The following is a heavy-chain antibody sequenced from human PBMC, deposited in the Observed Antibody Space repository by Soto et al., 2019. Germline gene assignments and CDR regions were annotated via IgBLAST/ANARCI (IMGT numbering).Heavy chain of an antibody. CDR1: GGSISSSSYY. CDR2: IYYSGST. CDR3: ARLPVGYCSSTSCYYYYYGMDV. D-gene: IGHD2-2*01. Sequence: SETLSLTCTVSGGSISSSSYYWGWIRQPPGKGLEWIGSIYYSGSTYYNPSLKSRVTISVDTSKNQFSLKLISVTAADTAVYYCARLPVGYCSSTSCYYYYYGMDVWGQGTTVTVSS. J-gene: IGHJ6*02. V-gene: IGHV4-39*01.